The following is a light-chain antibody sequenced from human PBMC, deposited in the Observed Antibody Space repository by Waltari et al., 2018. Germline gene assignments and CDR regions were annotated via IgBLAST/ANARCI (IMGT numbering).Light chain of an antibody. Sequence: AIRMTQSPSSLSASTGDRVTITCRASQGISSYLAWYQQKPGKAPKLLIYAASKLEAGVPSRFSGSGSGTDFTFTISSLQPEDIASYYCQQHDYLPITFGQGTRLEIK. CDR2: AAS. CDR3: QQHDYLPIT. J-gene: IGKJ5*01. V-gene: IGKV1-8*01. CDR1: QGISSY.